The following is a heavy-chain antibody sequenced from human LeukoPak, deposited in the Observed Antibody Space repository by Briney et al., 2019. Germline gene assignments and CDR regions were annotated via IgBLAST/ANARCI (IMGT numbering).Heavy chain of an antibody. CDR1: GYTFTSYA. Sequence: ASVKVSCKASGYTFTSYAMNWVRQAPGQGLEWMGWINTNTGNPMFAQGFTGRLVFSLDTSVSTAYLQISSLKAEDTAVYYCARIREGLFGWYFDLWGRGTLVTVSS. J-gene: IGHJ2*01. V-gene: IGHV7-4-1*02. CDR3: ARIREGLFGWYFDL. CDR2: INTNTGNP. D-gene: IGHD3-3*01.